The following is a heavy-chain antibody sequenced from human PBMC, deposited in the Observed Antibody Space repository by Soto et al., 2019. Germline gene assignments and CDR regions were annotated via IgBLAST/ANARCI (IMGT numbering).Heavy chain of an antibody. V-gene: IGHV3-21*01. D-gene: IGHD1-7*01. Sequence: PGGSLRLSCAASGFTFSSYSMNWVRQAPGKGLEWVSSISSSYIYYADSVKGRFTISRDNAKNSLYLQMNSLRAEDTAVYYCARDNWNYENAFDIWGQGTMVTVSS. CDR1: GFTFSSYS. CDR3: ARDNWNYENAFDI. CDR2: ISSSYI. J-gene: IGHJ3*02.